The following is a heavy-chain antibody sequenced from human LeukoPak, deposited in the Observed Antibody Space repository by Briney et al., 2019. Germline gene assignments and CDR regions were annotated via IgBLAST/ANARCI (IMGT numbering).Heavy chain of an antibody. J-gene: IGHJ3*02. CDR2: ISSSGSTI. Sequence: GGSLRLSCAASGFTFSSYEMNWVRQAPGKGLEWVSYISSSGSTIYYADSVKGRFTISRDNAKKSLYLQMNSLRAEDTAVYYCARLRSRRWLQLNAAFDIWGQGTMVTVSS. CDR1: GFTFSSYE. D-gene: IGHD5-24*01. V-gene: IGHV3-48*03. CDR3: ARLRSRRWLQLNAAFDI.